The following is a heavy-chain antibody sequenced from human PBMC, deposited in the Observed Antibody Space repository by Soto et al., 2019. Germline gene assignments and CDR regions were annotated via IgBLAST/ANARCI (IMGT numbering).Heavy chain of an antibody. J-gene: IGHJ4*02. CDR2: IYTIGRT. CDR1: GGSISSYY. Sequence: PSETLSLTCSVSGGSISSYYLSWIRQPAGKGLEWIVRIYTIGRTNFNPSLKSRVTMSVDTSKNQFSLKVTSVTDADTAVYYRARSGNSGYSPHDSWGRGTLVTVSS. CDR3: ARSGNSGYSPHDS. D-gene: IGHD5-12*01. V-gene: IGHV4-4*07.